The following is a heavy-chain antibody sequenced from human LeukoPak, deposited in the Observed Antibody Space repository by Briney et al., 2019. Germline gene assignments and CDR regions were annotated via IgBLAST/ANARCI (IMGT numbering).Heavy chain of an antibody. CDR2: ISSSSSYI. V-gene: IGHV3-21*01. Sequence: GGSLRLSCAASGFTFSSYNMNWVRQAPGKGLEWVSSISSSSSYIYYADSVRGRFTISRDNAKNSLYLQINSLRAEDTAVYYCARDEAIFGEDYFDYWGQGTLVTVSS. D-gene: IGHD3-3*01. J-gene: IGHJ4*02. CDR1: GFTFSSYN. CDR3: ARDEAIFGEDYFDY.